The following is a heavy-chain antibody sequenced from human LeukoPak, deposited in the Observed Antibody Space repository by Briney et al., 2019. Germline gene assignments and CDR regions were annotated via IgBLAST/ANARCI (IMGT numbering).Heavy chain of an antibody. J-gene: IGHJ6*02. Sequence: AGGSLRLSCAASGFTFSNYAMSWVRQAPGKGLEWVSTISGSGGSTYYADSVKGRFTISRDNSKNTLYLQSNSLRAEDTAVYYCAKSTSPLYYYYGMDVWGQGTTVTVSS. CDR3: AKSTSPLYYYYGMDV. CDR2: ISGSGGST. D-gene: IGHD2-2*01. V-gene: IGHV3-23*01. CDR1: GFTFSNYA.